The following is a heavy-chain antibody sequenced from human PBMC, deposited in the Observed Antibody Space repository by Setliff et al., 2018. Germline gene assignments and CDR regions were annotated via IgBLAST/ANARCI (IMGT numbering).Heavy chain of an antibody. CDR2: ISAYNGNT. Sequence: ASVKVSCKASGYTFTSYGISWVRQAPGQGLEWMGWISAYNGNTNYAQKLQGRVTMTTDTSTSTAYMELRSLRSDDTAVYYCARDFPPLYSSSFSDAFDIWGQGTMVTASS. J-gene: IGHJ3*02. CDR3: ARDFPPLYSSSFSDAFDI. D-gene: IGHD6-6*01. V-gene: IGHV1-18*01. CDR1: GYTFTSYG.